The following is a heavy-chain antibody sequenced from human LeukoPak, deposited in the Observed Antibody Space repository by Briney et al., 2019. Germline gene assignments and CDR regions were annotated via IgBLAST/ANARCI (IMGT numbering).Heavy chain of an antibody. J-gene: IGHJ4*02. CDR2: ISAYNGNT. CDR3: ARWGDCSSTSCYLTTGDFDY. D-gene: IGHD2-2*01. V-gene: IGHV1-18*01. CDR1: GYTFTSYG. Sequence: ASVKVSCKASGYTFTSYGISWVRQAPGQGLEWMGWISAYNGNTNYAQKLQGRVTMTTDTSTSTAYMELRSLRSDDTAVYYRARWGDCSSTSCYLTTGDFDYWGQGTLVTVSS.